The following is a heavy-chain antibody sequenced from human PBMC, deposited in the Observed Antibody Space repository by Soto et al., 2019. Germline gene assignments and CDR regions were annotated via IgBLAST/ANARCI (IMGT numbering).Heavy chain of an antibody. CDR1: GYRFTSYW. CDR3: ARLQAAAGDNDLTFDY. J-gene: IGHJ4*02. CDR2: VYPGDSDT. V-gene: IGHV5-51*01. Sequence: GESLKISCKGFGYRFTSYWIAWVRQMPGKGLEWMGIVYPGDSDTNYSPSFQGHVTISADKSISTAYLQWSSLKASDTAMYYCARLQAAAGDNDLTFDYWGQGTLVTVSS. D-gene: IGHD6-13*01.